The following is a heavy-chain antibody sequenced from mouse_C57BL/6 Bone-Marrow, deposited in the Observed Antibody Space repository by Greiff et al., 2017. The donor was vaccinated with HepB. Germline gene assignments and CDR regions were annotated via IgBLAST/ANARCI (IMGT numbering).Heavy chain of an antibody. D-gene: IGHD1-1*01. V-gene: IGHV1-62-2*01. CDR3: ARHGLKFMTTVVYWYFDV. Sequence: VQLQQSGAELVKPGASVKLSCKASGYTFTEYTIHWVKQRSGQGLEWIGWFYPGSGSIKYTEKFKDKGTLTADKSYSSDYMELSRLTSEVSAVYFCARHGLKFMTTVVYWYFDVWGTGTTVTVAS. J-gene: IGHJ1*02. CDR2: FYPGSGSI. CDR1: GYTFTEYT.